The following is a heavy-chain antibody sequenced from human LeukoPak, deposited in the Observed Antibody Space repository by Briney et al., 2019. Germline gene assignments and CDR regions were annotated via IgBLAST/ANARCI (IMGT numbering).Heavy chain of an antibody. Sequence: ASVKVSCKASGYTFTGYYMHWVRQAPGQGLEWMGWINPNSGGTNYAQKFQGRVTMTRDTSISTAYMEPSRLRSDDTAVYYCARVCSGGSCPAPYNWFDPWGQGTLVTVSS. J-gene: IGHJ5*02. D-gene: IGHD2-15*01. CDR1: GYTFTGYY. CDR2: INPNSGGT. V-gene: IGHV1-2*02. CDR3: ARVCSGGSCPAPYNWFDP.